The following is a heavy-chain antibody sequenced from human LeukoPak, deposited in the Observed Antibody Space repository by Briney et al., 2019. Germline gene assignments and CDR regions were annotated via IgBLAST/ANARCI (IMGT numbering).Heavy chain of an antibody. CDR2: INLDSGGT. Sequence: GSSVKVSCYSAAYPFTGYYIHWVRQAPGQGLEWMWWINLDSGGTSYAQKFQGRVTMTRDTSLRTAYMELTRLTSDDTAVYSCARDLRGLGDYFDYWGQGTLVTVSS. D-gene: IGHD1-26*01. V-gene: IGHV1-2*02. CDR3: ARDLRGLGDYFDY. J-gene: IGHJ4*02. CDR1: AYPFTGYY.